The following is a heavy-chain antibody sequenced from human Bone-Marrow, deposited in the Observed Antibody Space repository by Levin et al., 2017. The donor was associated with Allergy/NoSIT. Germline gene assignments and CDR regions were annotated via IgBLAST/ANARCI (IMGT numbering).Heavy chain of an antibody. Sequence: SGGSLRLSCAASGFTVSSNYMSWVRQAPGKGLEWVSVIYSGGSTYYADSVKGRFTISRDNSKNTLYLQMNSLRAEDTAVYYCARLGIAAAGYYFDYWGHGTLVTVSS. D-gene: IGHD6-13*01. CDR3: ARLGIAAAGYYFDY. J-gene: IGHJ4*01. V-gene: IGHV3-53*01. CDR1: GFTVSSNY. CDR2: IYSGGST.